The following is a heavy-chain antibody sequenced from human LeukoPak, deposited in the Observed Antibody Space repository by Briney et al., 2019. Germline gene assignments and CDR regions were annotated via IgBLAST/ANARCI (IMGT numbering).Heavy chain of an antibody. J-gene: IGHJ6*02. D-gene: IGHD6-13*01. Sequence: GGSLRLSCAASGFTFSSYAMSWVRQAPGKGLEWVSAISGSGGSTYYADSVKGRFTISRDNSKNTLYLQMNSLRAEDTAVYYCARDGVEYSSSHPPYYYYGMDVWGQGTTVTVSS. V-gene: IGHV3-23*01. CDR2: ISGSGGST. CDR1: GFTFSSYA. CDR3: ARDGVEYSSSHPPYYYYGMDV.